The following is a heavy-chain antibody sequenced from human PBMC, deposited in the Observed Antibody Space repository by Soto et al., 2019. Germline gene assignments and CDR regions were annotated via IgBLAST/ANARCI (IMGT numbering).Heavy chain of an antibody. CDR1: GFTFSYYA. CDR3: AKDLSYCTGSSCSKHDGSAN. V-gene: IGHV3-30*18. CDR2: ISFDGGSR. Sequence: GGSLRLSCAASGFTFSYYAMHWVRQAPGQGLEWVAIISFDGGSRFYRDSVKGRFTISRDNSKNTLYLEMSSLRAEDTAVYFCAKDLSYCTGSSCSKHDGSANWGQGTLVTVSS. D-gene: IGHD2-15*01. J-gene: IGHJ4*02.